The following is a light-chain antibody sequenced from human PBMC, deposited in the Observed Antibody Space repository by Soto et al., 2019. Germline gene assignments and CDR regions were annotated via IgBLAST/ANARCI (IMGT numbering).Light chain of an antibody. CDR1: SSDVGGYNY. J-gene: IGLJ1*01. CDR2: DVS. V-gene: IGLV2-14*03. Sequence: QSVLTQPTSVSGSPGQSTTISCTGTSSDVGGYNYVSWYQHHPGKAPKLMICDVSDRPSGVSNRFSGSKSGNTASLTISGLQAEDEADYYCSSYTSSSTPRVFGTGTKVTVL. CDR3: SSYTSSSTPRV.